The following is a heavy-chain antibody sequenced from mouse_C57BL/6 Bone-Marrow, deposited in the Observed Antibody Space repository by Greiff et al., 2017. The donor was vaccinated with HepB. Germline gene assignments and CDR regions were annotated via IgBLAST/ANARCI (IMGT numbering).Heavy chain of an antibody. D-gene: IGHD1-1*01. CDR2: INPNNGGT. J-gene: IGHJ4*01. CDR3: ARGRYYGSLYYAMDY. CDR1: GYTFTDYN. Sequence: EVQLQQSGPELVKPGASVKIPCKASGYTFTDYNMDWVKQSHGKSLEWIGDINPNNGGTIYNQKFKGKATLTVDKSYSTAYMELRSLTSEDTAVYYCARGRYYGSLYYAMDYWGQGTSVTVSS. V-gene: IGHV1-18*01.